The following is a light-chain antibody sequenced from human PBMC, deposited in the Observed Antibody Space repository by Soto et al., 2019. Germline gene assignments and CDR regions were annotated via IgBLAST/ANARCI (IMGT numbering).Light chain of an antibody. Sequence: EIVLTQSPGSLSLSPGQRATLSCRASQSVGGSDLAWCQQKPCRSPSLLIYVSSSRATGVPARFSGSVSGTDITLTSSRLAREDFALYYWQQYGRSPDTFGQGTKVDI. V-gene: IGKV3-20*01. J-gene: IGKJ1*01. CDR3: QQYGRSPDT. CDR2: VSS. CDR1: QSVGGSD.